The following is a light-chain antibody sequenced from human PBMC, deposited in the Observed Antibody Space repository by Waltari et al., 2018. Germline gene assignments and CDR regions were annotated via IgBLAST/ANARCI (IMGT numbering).Light chain of an antibody. J-gene: IGLJ2*01. Sequence: QSALTQPASVSGSPGQSITISCTGTGRDIGAYDYVSWYQQHPDKVPKVIIYDVSLRPSVISDRFSGSKSGNTASLTISGLQAEDEGDYYCSSFTTSDTLVIFGGGTK. CDR2: DVS. V-gene: IGLV2-14*03. CDR1: GRDIGAYDY. CDR3: SSFTTSDTLVI.